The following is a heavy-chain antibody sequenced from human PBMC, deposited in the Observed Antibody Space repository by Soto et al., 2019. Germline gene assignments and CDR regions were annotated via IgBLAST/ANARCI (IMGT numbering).Heavy chain of an antibody. V-gene: IGHV4-30-4*08. CDR1: GASLSSSDSY. Sequence: QVQLRESGPGLVKPSQPLSLTCSVSGASLSSSDSYWSWIRQVPGKGLEWIGYVSSHDTSSYHPSPQSRRSISPDSSRTQFSLRLTAMSAADAAVYFCARDWIVTVDAGLGTLYNSFGVDVWGQGTTVTVSS. CDR2: VSSHDTS. D-gene: IGHD1-1*01. J-gene: IGHJ6*02. CDR3: ARDWIVTVDAGLGTLYNSFGVDV.